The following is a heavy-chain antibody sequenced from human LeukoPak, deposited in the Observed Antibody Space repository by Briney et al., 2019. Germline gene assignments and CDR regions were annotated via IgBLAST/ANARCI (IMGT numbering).Heavy chain of an antibody. Sequence: GGSLRLSCAASGFTFSSYSMNWVRQAPGKGLEWVSSISSSSSYIYYADSVKGRFTISRDNAKNSLYLQMNSLRAEDPAVYYCARGGSLPYEFWEKSWFEPSAEGTLVTVFS. CDR1: GFTFSSYS. CDR2: ISSSSSYI. CDR3: ARGGSLPYEFWEKSWFEP. J-gene: IGHJ5*02. V-gene: IGHV3-21*01. D-gene: IGHD3-3*01.